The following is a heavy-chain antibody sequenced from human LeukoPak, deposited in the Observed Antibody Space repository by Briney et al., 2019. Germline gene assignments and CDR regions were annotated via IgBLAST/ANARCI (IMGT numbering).Heavy chain of an antibody. CDR3: ARLYGYYYDSSGYYSYFDY. D-gene: IGHD3-22*01. CDR1: GGSISSYY. CDR2: IYYSGST. Sequence: SETLSLTCTVSGGSISSYYWSWIRQPPGKGLEWIGYIYYSGSTNYNPSLKSRVTISVDTSKNQFSLKLSSVTAADTAVYYCARLYGYYYDSSGYYSYFDYWGQGTLVTVTS. J-gene: IGHJ4*02. V-gene: IGHV4-59*08.